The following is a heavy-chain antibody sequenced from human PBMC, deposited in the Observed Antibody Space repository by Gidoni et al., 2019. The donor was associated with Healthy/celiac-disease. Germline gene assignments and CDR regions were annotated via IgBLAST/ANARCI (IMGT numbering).Heavy chain of an antibody. CDR2: IKQDGSEK. D-gene: IGHD4-17*01. CDR1: GFTFSSYC. Sequence: EVQLVESGGGLVQPGGSLRLSCAASGFTFSSYCMSWVRQAPGKGLEWVANIKQDGSEKYYVDSVKGRFTISRDNAKNSLYLQMNSLRAEDTAVYYCARMTTVTLDAFDIWGQGTMVTVSS. J-gene: IGHJ3*02. CDR3: ARMTTVTLDAFDI. V-gene: IGHV3-7*01.